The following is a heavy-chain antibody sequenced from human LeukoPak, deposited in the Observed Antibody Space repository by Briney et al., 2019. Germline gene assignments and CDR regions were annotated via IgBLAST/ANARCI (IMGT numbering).Heavy chain of an antibody. V-gene: IGHV1-18*01. J-gene: IGHJ4*02. Sequence: WASVKVSCKTSGYTFTSYGISWVRQAPGQGLEWMGWISAYNGNTNYAQKLQGRVTMTTDTSTSTAYMELRSLRSDDTAVYYCARDLIVYCSSTSCSTGDYWGQGTLVTVSS. D-gene: IGHD2-2*01. CDR2: ISAYNGNT. CDR3: ARDLIVYCSSTSCSTGDY. CDR1: GYTFTSYG.